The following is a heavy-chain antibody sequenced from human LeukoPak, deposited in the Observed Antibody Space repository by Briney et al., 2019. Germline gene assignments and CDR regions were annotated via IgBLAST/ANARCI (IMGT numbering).Heavy chain of an antibody. D-gene: IGHD3-3*01. CDR3: ARDPTYYDFWSGRVNAFDI. J-gene: IGHJ3*02. CDR2: IIPIFGTA. Sequence: SVKVSCKASGGTFSSYAISWVRQAPGQGLEWMGGIIPIFGTANYAQKFQGRVTITADKSTSTAYMELRSLRSDDTAVYYCARDPTYYDFWSGRVNAFDIWGQGTMVTVSS. CDR1: GGTFSSYA. V-gene: IGHV1-69*06.